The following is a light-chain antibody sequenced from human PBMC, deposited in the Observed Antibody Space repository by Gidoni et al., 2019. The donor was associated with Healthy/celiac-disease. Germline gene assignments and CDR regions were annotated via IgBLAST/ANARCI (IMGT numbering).Light chain of an antibody. CDR3: QQSYSTPQT. CDR2: AAS. V-gene: IGKV1-39*01. CDR1: QSISSY. J-gene: IGKJ2*01. Sequence: DIQMTQSPSSLSASVGDRVTITCRASQSISSYLNWYQQKPGKAPKLLIYAASNLQSGVPSRFSGSGSGTDFTLTISSLQPEDFATDYCQQSYSTPQTFXXXTKLEIK.